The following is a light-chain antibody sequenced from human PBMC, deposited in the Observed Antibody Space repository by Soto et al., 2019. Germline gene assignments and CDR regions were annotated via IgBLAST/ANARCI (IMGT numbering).Light chain of an antibody. Sequence: DIQMTQSPSTLSGSLGDRATITCRASQSLSSRLAWYQQRRGQAPELLMYDVSTKETGVPARFSGSGSGTELILLISSRQSDDSAVYYCQQYKNCHALAFGGGTKVDIK. CDR2: DVS. J-gene: IGKJ4*01. CDR1: QSLSSR. CDR3: QQYKNCHALA. V-gene: IGKV1-5*01.